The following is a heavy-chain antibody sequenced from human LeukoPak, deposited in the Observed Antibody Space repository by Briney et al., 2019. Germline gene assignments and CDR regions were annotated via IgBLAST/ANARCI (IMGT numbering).Heavy chain of an antibody. V-gene: IGHV3-33*01. D-gene: IGHD1-26*01. Sequence: GGSLRLSCAASGFIFSIYGMHWVRQAPGRGLEWVAFIWYDGSNKYYADSVKGRFTITRDKSKNTLYLQMNSLRAEDTAVYYGARDWVRWDYYMDVWGKGTTVTVSS. J-gene: IGHJ6*03. CDR3: ARDWVRWDYYMDV. CDR1: GFIFSIYG. CDR2: IWYDGSNK.